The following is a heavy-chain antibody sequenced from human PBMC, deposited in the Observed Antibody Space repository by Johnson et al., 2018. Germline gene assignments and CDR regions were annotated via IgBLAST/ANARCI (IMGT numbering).Heavy chain of an antibody. D-gene: IGHD6-19*01. CDR2: KSHDGISK. CDR3: AREGYSSGRAGIFDM. CDR1: GSIFSGYV. V-gene: IGHV3-30*03. Sequence: VRLVQSGGGVVQPGRSLRLSCAASGSIFSGYVMHWVRQAPGKGLEWVALKSHDGISKQYGDSVKDRFTISRDDSKNKLYLEMNSLRVEDTAVYYCAREGYSSGRAGIFDMWGQGTMVTVSS. J-gene: IGHJ3*02.